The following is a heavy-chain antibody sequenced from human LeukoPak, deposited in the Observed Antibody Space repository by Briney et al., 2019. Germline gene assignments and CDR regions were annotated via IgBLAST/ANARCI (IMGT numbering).Heavy chain of an antibody. D-gene: IGHD3-22*01. Sequence: GESLKISCKASGSSFTTYWTAWVRQLPGKGLKWWGIFYPGDSDTRYSPSLQGQVTSSADKSLSTAYLQWSSLKASDTAMYYCARRRFNYDSSGYYPFDYWGQGTLVTVSS. CDR3: ARRRFNYDSSGYYPFDY. CDR2: FYPGDSDT. V-gene: IGHV5-51*01. J-gene: IGHJ4*02. CDR1: GSSFTTYW.